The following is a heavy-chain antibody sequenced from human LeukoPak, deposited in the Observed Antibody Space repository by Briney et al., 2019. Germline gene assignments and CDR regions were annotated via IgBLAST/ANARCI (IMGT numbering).Heavy chain of an antibody. D-gene: IGHD1-26*01. CDR3: AKVIVGAPGY. V-gene: IGHV3-23*01. CDR1: GFTFSSYA. CDR2: ISGSGGSA. J-gene: IGHJ4*02. Sequence: PGGSLRLSCAAPGFTFSSYAMSWVRQAPGKGLEWVSAISGSGGSAYYADSVKGRFTISRDNSKNTLYLQMNSLRAEDTAVYYCAKVIVGAPGYWGQGTLVTVSS.